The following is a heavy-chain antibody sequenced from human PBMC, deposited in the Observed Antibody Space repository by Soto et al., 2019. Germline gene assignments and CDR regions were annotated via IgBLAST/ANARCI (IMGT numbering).Heavy chain of an antibody. CDR1: AYKFSTYW. CDR2: IDVSDSYT. Sequence: PGESLKISLKGSAYKFSTYWINWVRQMPGKGLEWMGRIDVSDSYTNYNPSFEGHVSISVDKSSRTVYLQWSSLKAADTAIYYCAKRRVGDAFDVWGQGTMVTVSS. J-gene: IGHJ3*01. D-gene: IGHD1-26*01. CDR3: AKRRVGDAFDV. V-gene: IGHV5-10-1*01.